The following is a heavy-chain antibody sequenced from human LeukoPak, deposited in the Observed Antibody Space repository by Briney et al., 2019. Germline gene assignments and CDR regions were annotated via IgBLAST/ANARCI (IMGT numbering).Heavy chain of an antibody. J-gene: IGHJ4*02. CDR2: ISGSGGST. CDR1: GFTFSSYA. V-gene: IGHV3-23*01. D-gene: IGHD3-22*01. CDR3: AKVASHYYDSSGSGGPFDY. Sequence: GGSLRLSCAASGFTFSSYAMSWVRQAPGKGLEWVSAISGSGGSTYYADSVKGRFTISRDNSKNTLYLQMNSLRAEDTAVYYCAKVASHYYDSSGSGGPFDYWGQGTLVTVSS.